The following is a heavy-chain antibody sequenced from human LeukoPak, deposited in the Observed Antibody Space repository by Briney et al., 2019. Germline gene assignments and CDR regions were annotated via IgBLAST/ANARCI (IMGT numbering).Heavy chain of an antibody. V-gene: IGHV1-2*06. CDR3: ARDFSIRESCSSTSCYSDWNYEGFFDY. D-gene: IGHD2-2*01. Sequence: ASVKVSCKASGYTFTGYYMHWVRQAPGQGLEWMGRIDPNGGGTHYAQKFQGRVTMTRDTSISTAYMELSRLRSDDTAVYYCARDFSIRESCSSTSCYSDWNYEGFFDYWGQGTLVTVSS. CDR2: IDPNGGGT. CDR1: GYTFTGYY. J-gene: IGHJ4*02.